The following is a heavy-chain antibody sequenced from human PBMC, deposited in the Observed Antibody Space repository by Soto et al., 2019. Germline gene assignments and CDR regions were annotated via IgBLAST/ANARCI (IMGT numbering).Heavy chain of an antibody. CDR2: INPSSGGT. CDR3: ARDYRTDSHGVQV. Sequence: VAVEVYCAVCLYPFPRPYNYYVREAHGQGLEWMGWINPSSGGTEFAEKFQGRVTVTRDTSIRTVFLELNSLTSDDTGVYFCARDYRTDSHGVQVWGQGIAVTV. D-gene: IGHD2-8*01. V-gene: IGHV1-2*02. CDR1: LYPFPRPY. J-gene: IGHJ3*01.